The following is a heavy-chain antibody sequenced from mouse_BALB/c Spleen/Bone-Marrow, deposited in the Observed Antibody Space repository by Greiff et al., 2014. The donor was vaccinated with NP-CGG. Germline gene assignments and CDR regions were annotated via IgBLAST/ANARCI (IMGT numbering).Heavy chain of an antibody. CDR1: GYTFTDYA. Sequence: QLQQSGAELVRPGVSVKISCKGSGYTFTDYAMHWVKQSHAKSLEWIGVISTYYGDASYNQKFKGKATMTVDKSSSTAYMELARLTSEDSAIYYCARGGSTMITTFAYWGQGTLVTVSA. J-gene: IGHJ3*01. CDR3: ARGGSTMITTFAY. D-gene: IGHD2-4*01. V-gene: IGHV1S137*01. CDR2: ISTYYGDA.